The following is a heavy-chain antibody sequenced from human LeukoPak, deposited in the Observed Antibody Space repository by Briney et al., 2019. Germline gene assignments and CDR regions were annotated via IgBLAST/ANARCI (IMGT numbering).Heavy chain of an antibody. CDR1: GFTFSSYA. J-gene: IGHJ4*02. D-gene: IGHD3-3*01. CDR2: ISANDGET. CDR3: AKRYYDFPLDY. V-gene: IGHV3-23*01. Sequence: GGSLTLSCSASGFTFSSYAMNWVRQAPGKGLEWVSSISANDGETHYADSVKGRFTISRDNSKNTLYLQINNPRVEDTAVYYCAKRYYDFPLDYWGQGTLVTVSS.